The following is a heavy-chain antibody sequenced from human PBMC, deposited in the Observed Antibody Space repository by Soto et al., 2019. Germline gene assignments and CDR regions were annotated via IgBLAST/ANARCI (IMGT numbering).Heavy chain of an antibody. CDR1: GYSFSTYD. CDR2: VNPKSGNT. Sequence: VQLVQSGAEVKKPGASVKVSCKASGYSFSTYDINWVRQAAGQGLEWMGWVNPKSGNTDYAQRFRGRVTLTSNTSIRTAYMELSGLTPEATAVYYCASPFCYSTSCYPDWFDPWAQVPLVNLSS. J-gene: IGHJ5*02. V-gene: IGHV1-8*01. CDR3: ASPFCYSTSCYPDWFDP. D-gene: IGHD2-2*01.